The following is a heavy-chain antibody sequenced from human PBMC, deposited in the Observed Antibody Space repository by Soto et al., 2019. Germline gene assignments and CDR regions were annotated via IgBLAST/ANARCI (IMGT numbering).Heavy chain of an antibody. CDR1: GGSISSYY. D-gene: IGHD6-13*01. V-gene: IGHV4-59*01. CDR3: ARALGSSWSRSGKNAFDI. CDR2: IYYSGST. J-gene: IGHJ3*02. Sequence: QVQLQESGPGLVKPSETLSLTCTVSGGSISSYYWSWIRQPPGKGLEWIGYIYYSGSTNYNPSLKSRVTISVDTSKNQFSLKLSSVTAADTAVYYCARALGSSWSRSGKNAFDIWGQGTMVTVSS.